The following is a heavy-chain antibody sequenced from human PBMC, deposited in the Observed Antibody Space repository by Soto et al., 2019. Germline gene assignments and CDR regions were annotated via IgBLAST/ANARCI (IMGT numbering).Heavy chain of an antibody. CDR3: ARDKATIFGVVINYYYYYMDV. Sequence: GGSLRLSCAASGFTFSSYWMSWVRQAPGKGLEWVANIKQDGSEKYYVDSVKGRFTISRDNAKNSLYLQMNSLRAEDTAVYYCARDKATIFGVVINYYYYYMDVWGKGTTVTVSS. CDR1: GFTFSSYW. V-gene: IGHV3-7*01. D-gene: IGHD3-3*01. J-gene: IGHJ6*03. CDR2: IKQDGSEK.